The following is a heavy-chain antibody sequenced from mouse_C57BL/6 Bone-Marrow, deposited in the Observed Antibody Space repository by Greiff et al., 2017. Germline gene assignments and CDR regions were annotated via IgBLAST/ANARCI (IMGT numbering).Heavy chain of an antibody. CDR3: TTRGWDGYYAMDY. CDR1: GFNIKDDY. CDR2: IDPENGDT. D-gene: IGHD4-1*01. V-gene: IGHV14-4*01. Sequence: VQLKQSGAELVRPGASVKLSCTASGFNIKDDYMHWVKQRPEQGLEWIGWIDPENGDTEYASKFPGKATITADTSSNTAYPQLSSLTSEATAVYYCTTRGWDGYYAMDYWGQGTSVTVSS. J-gene: IGHJ4*01.